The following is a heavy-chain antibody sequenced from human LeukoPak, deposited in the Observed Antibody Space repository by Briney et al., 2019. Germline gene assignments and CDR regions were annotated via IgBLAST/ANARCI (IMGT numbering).Heavy chain of an antibody. CDR3: ARGVPTGVDYFDY. D-gene: IGHD2-8*02. Sequence: PGGSLRLSCAASGFTFSSYWMSWVRQAPGKGLEWVAVIKQDGSDKYYVDSVKGRFTISRDNAKNSLYLQMNSLRAEDTAVYYCARGVPTGVDYFDYWGQGTLVTVSS. J-gene: IGHJ4*02. CDR1: GFTFSSYW. V-gene: IGHV3-7*01. CDR2: IKQDGSDK.